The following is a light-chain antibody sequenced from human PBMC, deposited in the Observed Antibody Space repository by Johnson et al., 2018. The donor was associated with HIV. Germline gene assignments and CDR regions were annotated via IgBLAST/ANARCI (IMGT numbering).Light chain of an antibody. Sequence: HSVLTQPPSVSAAPGQKVTISCSGSSSNIGNNYVSWYQQLPGGAPKLLIYENNMRPSGIPDRFSGSKSGTSATLDITGLQTGDEADYYCGTWDSSLSSGPYVFGTGTKVTVL. J-gene: IGLJ1*01. CDR3: GTWDSSLSSGPYV. V-gene: IGLV1-51*02. CDR1: SSNIGNNY. CDR2: ENN.